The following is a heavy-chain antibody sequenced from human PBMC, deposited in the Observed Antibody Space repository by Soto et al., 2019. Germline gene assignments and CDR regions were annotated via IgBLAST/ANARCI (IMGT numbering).Heavy chain of an antibody. V-gene: IGHV1-69*13. CDR1: GGTFSSYA. CDR3: AVGYGGNSGLDY. CDR2: IIPIFGTA. D-gene: IGHD2-15*01. Sequence: SVKVSCKASGGTFSSYAISWVRQAPGQGLEWMGGIIPIFGTATYAQKFQGRVTITADESTSTAYMELSSLRSEDTAVYYCAVGYGGNSGLDYWGQGTLVTVSS. J-gene: IGHJ4*02.